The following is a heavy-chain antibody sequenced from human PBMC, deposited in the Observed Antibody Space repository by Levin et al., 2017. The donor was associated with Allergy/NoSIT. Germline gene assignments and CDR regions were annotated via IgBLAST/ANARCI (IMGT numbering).Heavy chain of an antibody. V-gene: IGHV3-74*01. Sequence: GESLKISCAASGFTFSSYWMHWVRQAPGKGLVWVSRINSDGSSTSYADSVKGRFTISRDNARNTLYLQMNSLRAEDTAVYYCASYSSGVADYWGQGTLVTVSS. D-gene: IGHD3-10*01. J-gene: IGHJ4*02. CDR1: GFTFSSYW. CDR2: INSDGSST. CDR3: ASYSSGVADY.